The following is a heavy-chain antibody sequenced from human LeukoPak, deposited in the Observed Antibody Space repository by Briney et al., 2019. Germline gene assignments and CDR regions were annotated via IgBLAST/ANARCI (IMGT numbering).Heavy chain of an antibody. Sequence: GSLRLSCAASGFTFDDYGMSWVRQAPGKGLEWVSGINWNGGSTGYADSVKGRFTISRDNAKNSLYLQMNSLRAEDTALYYCARTNLKGQQLTYFDYWGQGTLVTVSS. CDR1: GFTFDDYG. CDR3: ARTNLKGQQLTYFDY. CDR2: INWNGGST. J-gene: IGHJ4*02. V-gene: IGHV3-20*04. D-gene: IGHD6-13*01.